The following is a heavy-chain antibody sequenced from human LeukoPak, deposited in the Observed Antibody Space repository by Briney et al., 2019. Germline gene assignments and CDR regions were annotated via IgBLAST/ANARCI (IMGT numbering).Heavy chain of an antibody. V-gene: IGHV3-23*01. J-gene: IGHJ4*02. CDR2: VIGSGGRT. CDR1: GFTFSSYS. Sequence: PGGSLRLSWAASGFTFSSYSMSWVRQAPGKGPEWLAAVIGSGGRTSYADSVKGRFTISRDNSKNTLYLEMNSLSAEDTALYVCAKTQDTSMIYGYFDYWGQGTLVTVSS. D-gene: IGHD5-18*01. CDR3: AKTQDTSMIYGYFDY.